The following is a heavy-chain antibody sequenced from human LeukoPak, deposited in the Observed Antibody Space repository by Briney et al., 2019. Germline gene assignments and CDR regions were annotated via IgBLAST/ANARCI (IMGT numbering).Heavy chain of an antibody. Sequence: GGSLRLSCAASEFIFSDYYISWIRQAPGKELEWISHISSSGSVKYFADSVKGRFTISRDNARNSLYLQMNSLRAEDTAVYYCSLGARYFDYWGQGTLVTVSS. CDR1: EFIFSDYY. V-gene: IGHV3-11*04. CDR3: SLGARYFDY. J-gene: IGHJ4*02. D-gene: IGHD1-26*01. CDR2: ISSSGSVK.